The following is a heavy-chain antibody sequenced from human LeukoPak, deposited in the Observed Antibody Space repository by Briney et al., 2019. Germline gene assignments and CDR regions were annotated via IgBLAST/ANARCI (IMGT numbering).Heavy chain of an antibody. V-gene: IGHV1-2*06. J-gene: IGHJ4*02. Sequence: ASVKVSCKASGYTFTGYYMHWVRQAPGQGLEWMGRINPNSGGTNYAQKFQGRVTMTRDTSISTAYMELSRLRSDDTAVYYCARDAGDWTKVYYWGQGTLVTVSS. D-gene: IGHD3/OR15-3a*01. CDR2: INPNSGGT. CDR3: ARDAGDWTKVYY. CDR1: GYTFTGYY.